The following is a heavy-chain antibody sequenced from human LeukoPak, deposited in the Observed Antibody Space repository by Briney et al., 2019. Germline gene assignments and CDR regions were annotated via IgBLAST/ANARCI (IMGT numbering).Heavy chain of an antibody. Sequence: GGSLRLSCAASGFTFSSYSMNWVRQAPGKGLEWVSSISSSSSYIYYADSVKGRFTISRDNAKNSLYLQMNSLRAEDTAVYYCARDTPGSIVVVVAAKAPGAFDIWGQGTMVTVSS. V-gene: IGHV3-21*01. CDR1: GFTFSSYS. CDR2: ISSSSSYI. J-gene: IGHJ3*02. CDR3: ARDTPGSIVVVVAAKAPGAFDI. D-gene: IGHD2-15*01.